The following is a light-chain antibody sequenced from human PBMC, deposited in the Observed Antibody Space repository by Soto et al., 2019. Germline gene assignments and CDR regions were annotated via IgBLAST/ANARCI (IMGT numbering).Light chain of an antibody. V-gene: IGLV4-60*02. CDR1: SGHSSYI. CDR2: LEGSGSY. CDR3: ETWDSNTRV. Sequence: QPVLTQSSSASASLGSSVKLTCTLSSGHSSYIIAWHQQQPGKAPRYLMKLEGSGSYNKGSGVPDRFSGSSSGADRYLTISNLQFEDEAAYYCETWDSNTRVFGGGTKRTVL. J-gene: IGLJ3*02.